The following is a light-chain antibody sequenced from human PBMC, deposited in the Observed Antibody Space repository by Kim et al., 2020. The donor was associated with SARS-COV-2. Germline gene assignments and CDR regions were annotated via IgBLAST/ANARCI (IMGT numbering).Light chain of an antibody. CDR3: GSWDNSLSAWV. CDR1: SSNIGNNY. CDR2: DNN. Sequence: QSVLTQPPSVSAASGQKVTISCSGSSSNIGNNYVSWYQQLPGTAPKLLIYDNNQRPSGIPDRLSGSKSGTSATLGITGLQTGDEAEYYCGSWDNSLSAWVFGGGTQLTVL. V-gene: IGLV1-51*01. J-gene: IGLJ3*02.